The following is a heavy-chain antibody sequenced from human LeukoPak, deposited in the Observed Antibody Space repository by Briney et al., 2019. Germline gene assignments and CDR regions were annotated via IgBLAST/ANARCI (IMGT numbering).Heavy chain of an antibody. CDR3: ARTRRMYSSSWHEPFNFDY. CDR1: GYTFTGYY. J-gene: IGHJ4*02. CDR2: INPNSGGT. Sequence: ASVKVSCKASGYTFTGYYMHWVRQAPGQGLEWMGWINPNSGGTNYAQKFQGRVTITRDTSISTAYMELSRLRSDDTAVYYCARTRRMYSSSWHEPFNFDYWGQGTLVTVSS. V-gene: IGHV1-2*02. D-gene: IGHD6-13*01.